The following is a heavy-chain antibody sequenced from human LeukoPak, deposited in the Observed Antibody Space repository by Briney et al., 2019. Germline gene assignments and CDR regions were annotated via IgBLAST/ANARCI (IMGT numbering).Heavy chain of an antibody. CDR1: GFTFSSYG. V-gene: IGHV3-33*03. Sequence: GGSLRLSCAASGFTFSSYGMHWVRQAPGKGLEWVAVIWYDGRNKYYADSVKGRFTISRDNSKNTLYLQMSRLGAEDTALYYCAKGSDLDYWGQGTLVTVSS. CDR3: AKGSDLDY. CDR2: IWYDGRNK. J-gene: IGHJ4*02.